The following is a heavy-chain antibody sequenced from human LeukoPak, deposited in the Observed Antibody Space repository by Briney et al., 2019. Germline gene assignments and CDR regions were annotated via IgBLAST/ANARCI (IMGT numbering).Heavy chain of an antibody. V-gene: IGHV4-59*01. CDR1: GGSISSYY. CDR3: AGAGPPQYFDY. Sequence: SETLSLTCTVSGGSISSYYWSWIRQPPGKGLEWIGYINYSGSTNYNPSLKSRVTISVDTSKSQFSLELSSVTTADTAVYYCAGAGPPQYFDYCGQGTLVTVSS. J-gene: IGHJ4*02. CDR2: INYSGST.